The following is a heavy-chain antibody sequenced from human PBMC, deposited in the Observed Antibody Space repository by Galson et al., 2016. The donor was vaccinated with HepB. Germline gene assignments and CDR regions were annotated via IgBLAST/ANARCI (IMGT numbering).Heavy chain of an antibody. CDR1: GFTFSAYA. Sequence: SLRLSCAASGFTFSAYAMTWVRQVPGQGLEWVSGILDNGETTYYAGSVKGRFTISRDNFKDMLYLHMNNLRADDTAVYYCARAAQWESDFWGQGTLVIVSS. J-gene: IGHJ4*02. CDR3: ARAAQWESDF. D-gene: IGHD1-26*01. V-gene: IGHV3-23*01. CDR2: ILDNGETT.